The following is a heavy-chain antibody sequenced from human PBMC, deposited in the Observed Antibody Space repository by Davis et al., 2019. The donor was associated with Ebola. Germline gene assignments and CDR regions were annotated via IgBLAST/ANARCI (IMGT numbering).Heavy chain of an antibody. D-gene: IGHD3-10*01. CDR2: IVPIFNTA. Sequence: SVKVSCKTYGATFNSYAISWVRQDPGQGLEWMGGIVPIFNTADYAQKFQGRVTITADRSTTTAYMELSSLRSEDTAVYFCARDKGSGTRAFDYWGQGTLVTVSS. V-gene: IGHV1-69*06. CDR1: GATFNSYA. J-gene: IGHJ4*02. CDR3: ARDKGSGTRAFDY.